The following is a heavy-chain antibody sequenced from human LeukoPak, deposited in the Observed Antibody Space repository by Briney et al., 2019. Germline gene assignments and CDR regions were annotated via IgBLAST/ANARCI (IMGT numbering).Heavy chain of an antibody. D-gene: IGHD2-15*01. CDR1: GYSFTSYW. J-gene: IGHJ3*02. Sequence: ESLKISCRGSGYSFTSYWIGWVRPMPGKGLEWMGIIYPGGSDTGYSPSFQGQVNISADKSISTAYLQRSSLKASDTAMYYWASPQYCSGGSCYYAFDTCGEGTMGTVSS. CDR2: IYPGGSDT. V-gene: IGHV5-51*01. CDR3: ASPQYCSGGSCYYAFDT.